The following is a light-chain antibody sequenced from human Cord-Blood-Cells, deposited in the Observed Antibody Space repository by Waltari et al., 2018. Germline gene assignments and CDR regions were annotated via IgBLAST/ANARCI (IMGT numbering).Light chain of an antibody. V-gene: IGKV3-15*01. Sequence: EIVMTQSPATLSVSPGERATISCRASQSVSSNLAWYQQKPGQAPRLLIYGASTRATGIPARFSGSGSGTEFTLTISSLQSEDFAVYYCQQYNNWPLTFGGVTKVEIK. CDR1: QSVSSN. J-gene: IGKJ4*01. CDR2: GAS. CDR3: QQYNNWPLT.